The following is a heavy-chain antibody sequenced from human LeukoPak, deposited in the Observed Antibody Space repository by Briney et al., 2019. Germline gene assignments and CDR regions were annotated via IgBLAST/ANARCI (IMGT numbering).Heavy chain of an antibody. CDR3: ARAGVVATIFDY. V-gene: IGHV4-59*01. CDR1: GGSISSYY. D-gene: IGHD5-12*01. J-gene: IGHJ4*02. CDR2: IYYSGSS. Sequence: SETLSLTCTVSGGSISSYYWSWIRQAPGKGLEWIGYIYYSGSSTYNPSLKGRLTISVDTSKNQFSLRLPSMSAAVTAVYYCARAGVVATIFDYWGQGTLVTVSS.